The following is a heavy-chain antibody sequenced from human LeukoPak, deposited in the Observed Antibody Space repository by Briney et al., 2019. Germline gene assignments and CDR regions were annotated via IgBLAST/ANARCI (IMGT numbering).Heavy chain of an antibody. V-gene: IGHV4-59*08. Sequence: PSETLSLTCTVSSDSISSSYWSWIRQPPGKGLEWIGYIYYSGSTNYNPSLKSRVTISVDTSKNQFSLKLSSVTAADTAVYYCARHGTGFAATCWFDPWGQGTLVTVSS. CDR3: ARHGTGFAATCWFDP. J-gene: IGHJ5*02. D-gene: IGHD2-15*01. CDR1: SDSISSSY. CDR2: IYYSGST.